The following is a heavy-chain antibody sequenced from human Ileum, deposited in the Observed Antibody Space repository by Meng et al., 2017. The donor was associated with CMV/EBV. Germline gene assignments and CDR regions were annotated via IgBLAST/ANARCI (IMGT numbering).Heavy chain of an antibody. CDR2: IYYSGST. J-gene: IGHJ5*02. D-gene: IGHD6-13*01. Sequence: GSLGSGDYNWSWIRQPPGKGLEWIGYIYYSGSTYYNPSLKSRVTISVDTSKNQFSLKLSSVTAADTAVYYCARGRNKQTQTSNWFDPWGQGTLVTVSS. CDR1: GSLGSGDYN. CDR3: ARGRNKQTQTSNWFDP. V-gene: IGHV4-30-4*08.